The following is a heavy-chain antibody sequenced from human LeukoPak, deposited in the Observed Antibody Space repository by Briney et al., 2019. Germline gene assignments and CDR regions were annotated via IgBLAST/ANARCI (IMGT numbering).Heavy chain of an antibody. CDR2: LYPGVST. Sequence: SETLSLTCTVSGGPIYSYYWSWIRQTAGKGLEWIGRLYPGVSTNYNPSLKSRGTMSVDTSKNQFALKLSAVTAADTAVYYCARLKFYDSTGYSPGHYMDVWGKGTTVTVSS. V-gene: IGHV4-4*07. CDR3: ARLKFYDSTGYSPGHYMDV. J-gene: IGHJ6*03. CDR1: GGPIYSYY. D-gene: IGHD3-22*01.